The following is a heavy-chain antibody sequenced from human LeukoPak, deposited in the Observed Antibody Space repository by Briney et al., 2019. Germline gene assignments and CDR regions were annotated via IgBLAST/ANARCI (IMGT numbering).Heavy chain of an antibody. CDR3: TKDQVATITLGYFDN. CDR2: ISGSGGST. Sequence: GGSLRLSCAASGFTFSSYAMSWVRQAPGKGLEWVSAISGSGGSTYYADSVKGRFTISRDNSKNTLYLQMNSLRAEDTAVYYCTKDQVATITLGYFDNWGQGTLVTVSS. V-gene: IGHV3-23*01. CDR1: GFTFSSYA. D-gene: IGHD5-12*01. J-gene: IGHJ4*02.